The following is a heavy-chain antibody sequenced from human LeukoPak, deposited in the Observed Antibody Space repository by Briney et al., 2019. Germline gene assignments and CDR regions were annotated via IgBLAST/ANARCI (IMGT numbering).Heavy chain of an antibody. V-gene: IGHV3-9*01. CDR1: GFTFDDYA. CDR3: VKDINDILTYYFDY. CDR2: ISWNSGSI. Sequence: GGSLRLSCAASGFTFDDYAMHWVRQAPGKGLEWVSGISWNSGSIGYADSVKGRFTISRDNAKNSLYLQMNSLRAEDTALYYCVKDINDILTYYFDYWGQGTLVTVSS. D-gene: IGHD3-9*01. J-gene: IGHJ4*02.